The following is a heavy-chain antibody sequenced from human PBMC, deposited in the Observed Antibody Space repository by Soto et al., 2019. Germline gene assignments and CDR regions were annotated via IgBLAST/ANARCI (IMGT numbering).Heavy chain of an antibody. CDR1: GGSISSYY. CDR2: IYYSGST. CDR3: ARSGDSGYDLLGKRYYYYYGMDV. V-gene: IGHV4-59*01. Sequence: SETLSLTCTVSGGSISSYYWSWIRQPPGKGLEWIGYIYYSGSTNYNPSLNSRGTISVDTSKNQFSLKLSLVTAADTAVYYCARSGDSGYDLLGKRYYYYYGMDVWGQGTTVTVSS. J-gene: IGHJ6*02. D-gene: IGHD5-12*01.